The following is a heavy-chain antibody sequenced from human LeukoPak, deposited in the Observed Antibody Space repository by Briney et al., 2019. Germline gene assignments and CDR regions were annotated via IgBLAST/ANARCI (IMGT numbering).Heavy chain of an antibody. CDR3: ARSHYYDSSGYYYI. CDR2: IYYSGST. V-gene: IGHV4-39*01. Sequence: SETLSLTCTVSGGSIGSSSYYWGWIRQPPGKGLEWIGSIYYSGSTYYNPSLKSRVTISVDTSKNQFSLKLSSVTAADTAVYYCARSHYYDSSGYYYIWGQGTLVTVSS. D-gene: IGHD3-22*01. CDR1: GGSIGSSSYY. J-gene: IGHJ4*02.